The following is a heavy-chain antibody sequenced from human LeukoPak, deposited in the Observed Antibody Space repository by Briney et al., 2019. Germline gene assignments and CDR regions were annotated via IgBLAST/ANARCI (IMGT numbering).Heavy chain of an antibody. V-gene: IGHV4-61*02. J-gene: IGHJ4*02. Sequence: PSQTLSLTCTVSGGSISSGSYYWSWIRQPAGKGLEWIGRIYTSGSTNYNPSLKSRVTISVDTSKNQFSLKLSSVTAADTAVYYCARENYDFWSSYDYWGQGTLVTASS. CDR2: IYTSGST. D-gene: IGHD3-3*01. CDR1: GGSISSGSYY. CDR3: ARENYDFWSSYDY.